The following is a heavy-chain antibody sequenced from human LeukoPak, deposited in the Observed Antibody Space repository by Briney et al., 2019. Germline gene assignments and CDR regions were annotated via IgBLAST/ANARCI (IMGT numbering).Heavy chain of an antibody. Sequence: GGAXRLSCAASGFTFSSYGMSWGRPAPGKGVEWVSTISASGGSTFYADSVKGRFTISRDNSKNTLYLQMYRLRAEDTAVYYCAYQNYYGSGSYPDSWGQGTLVTVSS. CDR2: ISASGGST. CDR1: GFTFSSYG. J-gene: IGHJ4*02. V-gene: IGHV3-23*01. CDR3: AYQNYYGSGSYPDS. D-gene: IGHD3-10*01.